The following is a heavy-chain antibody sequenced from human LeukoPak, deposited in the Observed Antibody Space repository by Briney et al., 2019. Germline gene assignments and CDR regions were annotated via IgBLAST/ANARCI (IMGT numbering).Heavy chain of an antibody. CDR2: IYYSGSP. Sequence: PSETLSLTCTVSGDSISSSSYYWGWIRQPPGKGLEWIGSIYYSGSPYYNPSLKSRVTISLDTSKNQFSLKLSSVTAADTAVYYCARDPGGYFDYWGQGTLVTVSS. D-gene: IGHD2-15*01. CDR3: ARDPGGYFDY. J-gene: IGHJ4*02. V-gene: IGHV4-39*07. CDR1: GDSISSSSYY.